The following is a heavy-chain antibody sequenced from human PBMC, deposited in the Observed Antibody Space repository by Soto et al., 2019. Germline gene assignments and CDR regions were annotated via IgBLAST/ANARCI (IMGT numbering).Heavy chain of an antibody. D-gene: IGHD3-10*01. J-gene: IGHJ6*02. CDR1: ASSITDASY. Sequence: SETLSLTCTVSASSITDASYWGWIRQPPGKGLEWIGSSHHGGGTYYNPSLKSRVTISVDTSKNQLSLKLTSVAAADAAVYYCARARSDSAGSSLGRRLDVWGQGTTVT. V-gene: IGHV4-38-2*02. CDR3: ARARSDSAGSSLGRRLDV. CDR2: SHHGGGT.